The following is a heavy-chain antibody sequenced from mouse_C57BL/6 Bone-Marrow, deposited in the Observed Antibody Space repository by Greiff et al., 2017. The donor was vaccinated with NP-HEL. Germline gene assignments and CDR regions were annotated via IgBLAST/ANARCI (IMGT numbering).Heavy chain of an antibody. CDR1: GYTFTSYW. Sequence: QVQLKQPGAELVKPGASVKLSCKASGYTFTSYWMHWVKQRPGQGLEWIGMIHPNSGSTNYNEKFKSKATLTVDKSSSTAYMQLSSLTSEDSAVYYCARRRLRRDWYFDVWGTGTTVTVSS. CDR2: IHPNSGST. D-gene: IGHD2-4*01. J-gene: IGHJ1*03. CDR3: ARRRLRRDWYFDV. V-gene: IGHV1-64*01.